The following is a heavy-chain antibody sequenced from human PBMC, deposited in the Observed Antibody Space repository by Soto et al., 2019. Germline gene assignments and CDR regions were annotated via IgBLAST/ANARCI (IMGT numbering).Heavy chain of an antibody. V-gene: IGHV5-51*01. D-gene: IGHD6-13*01. CDR1: GYSFTTYW. J-gene: IGHJ4*02. CDR3: ARYMAASSFDY. Sequence: PGESLKISCQASGYSFTTYWISWVCQMPGKGLEWMGMIDPSDSDSRYNPSFQGQVTISVDKSITTAYLQWSSLKASDTAMYYCARYMAASSFDYWGQGTLVTVSS. CDR2: IDPSDSDS.